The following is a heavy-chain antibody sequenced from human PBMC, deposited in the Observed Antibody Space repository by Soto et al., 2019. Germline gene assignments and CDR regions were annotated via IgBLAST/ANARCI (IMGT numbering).Heavy chain of an antibody. V-gene: IGHV4-39*01. CDR3: ARTNSSSWYETYYYGMDV. J-gene: IGHJ6*02. D-gene: IGHD6-13*01. CDR1: GGSISSSSYY. Sequence: QLQLQESGPGLVKPSETLSLTCTVSGGSISSSSYYWGWIRQPPGKGLEWIGSIYYSGSTYYNPSLKTHVTITVDTSKNQFSLKLSSVTAADTAVYYCARTNSSSWYETYYYGMDVWGQGTTVTVSS. CDR2: IYYSGST.